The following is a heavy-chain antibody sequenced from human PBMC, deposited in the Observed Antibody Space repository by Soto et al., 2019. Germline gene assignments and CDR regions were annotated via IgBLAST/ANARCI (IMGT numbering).Heavy chain of an antibody. Sequence: GGCLRLSCAASGFTFSSYEMNWVRQAPGKGLERVSYISRSGSTIYYADSVKGRFTITRDNATNSLYLQMNSLKAEDTAVYYCARGKYDIWCGYYDDFDIWGQGTMVTVPS. CDR1: GFTFSSYE. CDR2: ISRSGSTI. CDR3: ARGKYDIWCGYYDDFDI. J-gene: IGHJ3*02. V-gene: IGHV3-48*03. D-gene: IGHD3-3*01.